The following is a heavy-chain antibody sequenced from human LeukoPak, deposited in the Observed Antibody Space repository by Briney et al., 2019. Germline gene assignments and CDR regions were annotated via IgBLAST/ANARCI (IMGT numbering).Heavy chain of an antibody. CDR1: GGSISSGDYY. D-gene: IGHD5-24*01. CDR3: AWGGYNGLDRGSYYFDY. CDR2: IYYGGST. Sequence: PSETLSLTCTVSGGSISSGDYYWSWIRQPPGKGLEWIGYIYYGGSTYYNPSLKSRVTISVDTSKNQFSLKLSSVTAADTAVYYCAWGGYNGLDRGSYYFDYWGQGTLVTVSS. J-gene: IGHJ4*02. V-gene: IGHV4-30-4*01.